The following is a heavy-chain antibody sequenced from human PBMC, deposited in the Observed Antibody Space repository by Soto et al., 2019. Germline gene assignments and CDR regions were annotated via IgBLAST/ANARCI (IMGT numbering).Heavy chain of an antibody. Sequence: GGSLRLSCAASGFTFSSYGMHWVHQAPGKGLEWVAVISYDGSNKYYADSVKGRFTISRDNSKNTLYLQMNSLRAEDTAVYYCAKDSGRILSRLYFDYWGQGTLVTVSS. D-gene: IGHD3-10*01. CDR3: AKDSGRILSRLYFDY. CDR2: ISYDGSNK. J-gene: IGHJ4*02. CDR1: GFTFSSYG. V-gene: IGHV3-30*18.